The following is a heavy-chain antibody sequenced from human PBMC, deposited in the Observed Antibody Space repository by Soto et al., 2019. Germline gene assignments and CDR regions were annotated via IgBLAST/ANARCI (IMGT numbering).Heavy chain of an antibody. J-gene: IGHJ4*02. D-gene: IGHD5-12*01. CDR2: IAYDGSNK. CDR3: ANVGMATTAVDH. V-gene: IGHV3-30*18. CDR1: GFTFSSYG. Sequence: QVQLVESGGGVVQPGRSLRLSCAASGFTFSSYGMHWVRQAPGKGLEWVAVIAYDGSNKYYADSVKGRFTISRDNSKNALYLQMNSLRAEDTGVYYCANVGMATTAVDHWGQGTLVTVSS.